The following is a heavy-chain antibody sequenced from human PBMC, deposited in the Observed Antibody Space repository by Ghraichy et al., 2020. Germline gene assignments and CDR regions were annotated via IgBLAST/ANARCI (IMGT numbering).Heavy chain of an antibody. V-gene: IGHV4-59*01. J-gene: IGHJ4*02. D-gene: IGHD6-19*01. CDR1: GGSISSYY. CDR2: IYYSGST. CDR3: ARDPGLAVPGYPYFDY. Sequence: SETLSLTCTVSGGSISSYYWSWIRQPPGKGLEWIGYIYYSGSTNYNPSLKSRVTISVDTSKNQFSLKLSSVTAADTAVYYCARDPGLAVPGYPYFDYWGQGTLVTVSS.